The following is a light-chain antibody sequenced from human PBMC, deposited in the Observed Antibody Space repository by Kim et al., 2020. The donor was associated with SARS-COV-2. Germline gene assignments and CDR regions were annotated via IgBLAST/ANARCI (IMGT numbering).Light chain of an antibody. CDR2: GKD. CDR3: NSRDSTGEHVV. J-gene: IGLJ2*01. Sequence: ALGKKIRITCQRDSLRSDYASWYQQKPGQAPVLVIYGKDSRPSGIPARFSGPRSGDTASLIITGALAEDEADYYCNSRDSTGEHVVFGGGTQLTVL. V-gene: IGLV3-19*01. CDR1: SLRSDY.